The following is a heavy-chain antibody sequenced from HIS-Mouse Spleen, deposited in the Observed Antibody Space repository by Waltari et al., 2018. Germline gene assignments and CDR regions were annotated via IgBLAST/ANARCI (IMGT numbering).Heavy chain of an antibody. V-gene: IGHV3-33*06. CDR3: AKGGLMVYAIGDY. Sequence: QVQLVESGGGVVQPGRSLRLPCAASGFPFSSYGMHWVRQAPGKGLEWVAVIWYDGSNKYYADSVKGRFTISRDNSKNTLYLQMNSLRAEDTAVYYCAKGGLMVYAIGDYWGQGTLVTVSS. J-gene: IGHJ4*02. CDR2: IWYDGSNK. D-gene: IGHD2-8*01. CDR1: GFPFSSYG.